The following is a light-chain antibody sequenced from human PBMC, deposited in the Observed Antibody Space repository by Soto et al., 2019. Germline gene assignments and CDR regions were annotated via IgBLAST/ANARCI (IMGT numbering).Light chain of an antibody. CDR2: DAS. CDR1: QSVSSY. Sequence: IVVTVSPATLALSKGERASLSCRASQSVSSYLAWYQQKPGQAPRLLIYDASNRATGIPARFSGSGSGTDFTLTISSLEPEDFAVYYCQHRSNWPLTFGGGTKVDIK. CDR3: QHRSNWPLT. V-gene: IGKV3-11*01. J-gene: IGKJ4*01.